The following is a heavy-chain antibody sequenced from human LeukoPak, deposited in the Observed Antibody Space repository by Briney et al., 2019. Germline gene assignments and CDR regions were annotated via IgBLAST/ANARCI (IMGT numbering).Heavy chain of an antibody. CDR3: ARDRSYGAFAS. CDR1: GFTFSVYY. Sequence: PGGSLRLSCAASGFTFSVYYMSWIRQAPGKGLEWVSYISSSSSYTNYADSVKGRFTISRDNAKNSLYLQMSSLRAEDTALYYCARDRSYGAFASWGQGTLVTVSS. D-gene: IGHD1-26*01. J-gene: IGHJ4*02. V-gene: IGHV3-11*05. CDR2: ISSSSSYT.